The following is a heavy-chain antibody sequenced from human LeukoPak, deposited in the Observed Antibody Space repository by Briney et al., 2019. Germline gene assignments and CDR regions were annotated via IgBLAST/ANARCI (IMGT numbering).Heavy chain of an antibody. CDR2: VYYSGNT. CDR3: ARGLWFGDTPPGY. D-gene: IGHD3-10*01. Sequence: PSGTQSLTCSVSGGSINSNDYFWAWIRQPPGKGLEWIGTVYYSGNTHYNPSLKSRVTISIDTSKNQFSLKLSSVTAADTAVYYCARGLWFGDTPPGYWGQGTLVTVSS. V-gene: IGHV4-39*07. CDR1: GGSINSNDYF. J-gene: IGHJ4*02.